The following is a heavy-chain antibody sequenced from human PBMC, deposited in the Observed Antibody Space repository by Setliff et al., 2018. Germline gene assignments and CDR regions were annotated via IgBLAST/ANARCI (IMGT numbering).Heavy chain of an antibody. J-gene: IGHJ4*02. CDR1: GYFISSGYY. V-gene: IGHV4-38-2*01. CDR2: IYHSGST. Sequence: SETLSLTCAVSGYFISSGYYWGWIRQPPGKGLEWIGSIYHSGSTYYNPSLKSRVTISVDTSKNQFSLKLSSVTAADTAVYYGARLWRRIQQIDYWGQGTLVTVSS. CDR3: ARLWRRIQQIDY. D-gene: IGHD3-10*01.